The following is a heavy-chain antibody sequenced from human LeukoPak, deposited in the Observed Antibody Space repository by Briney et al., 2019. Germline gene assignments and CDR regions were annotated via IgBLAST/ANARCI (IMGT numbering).Heavy chain of an antibody. CDR1: GGSFSGYY. CDR2: INHSEST. D-gene: IGHD6-19*01. CDR3: ARDGVAGGFDY. J-gene: IGHJ4*02. V-gene: IGHV4-34*01. Sequence: SETLSLTCAVYGGSFSGYYWSWIRQPPGKGLEWIGEINHSESTNHNSSLKSRVTISVDTSKNQYSLKLSSVTAADTAVYYCARDGVAGGFDYWGQGTLVTVSS.